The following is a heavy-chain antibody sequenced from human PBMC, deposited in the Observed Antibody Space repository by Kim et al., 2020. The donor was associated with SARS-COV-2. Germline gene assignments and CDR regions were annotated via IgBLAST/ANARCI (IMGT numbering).Heavy chain of an antibody. Sequence: ASVKVSCKASGYTFTSYGISWVRQAPGQGLEWMGWISAYNGNTNYAQKLQGRVTMTTDTSTSTAYMELRSLRSDDTAVYYCARELLSGSYWGGLDYWGQGTLVTVSS. CDR1: GYTFTSYG. D-gene: IGHD1-26*01. J-gene: IGHJ4*02. CDR2: ISAYNGNT. CDR3: ARELLSGSYWGGLDY. V-gene: IGHV1-18*04.